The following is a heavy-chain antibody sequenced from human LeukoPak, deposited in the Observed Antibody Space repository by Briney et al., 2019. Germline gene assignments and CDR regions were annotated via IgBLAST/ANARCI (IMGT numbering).Heavy chain of an antibody. V-gene: IGHV3-43*02. Sequence: PGGSLRLSCAASGFTFDDYAMHWVRQAPGKGLEWVSLISGDGGSTYYADSVKGRFTTSRDNSKNSLYLQMSSLRTEDTALYYCAKVLTYCSSTSCPPDGMDVWGQGTTVTVSS. CDR3: AKVLTYCSSTSCPPDGMDV. D-gene: IGHD2-2*01. CDR1: GFTFDDYA. CDR2: ISGDGGST. J-gene: IGHJ6*02.